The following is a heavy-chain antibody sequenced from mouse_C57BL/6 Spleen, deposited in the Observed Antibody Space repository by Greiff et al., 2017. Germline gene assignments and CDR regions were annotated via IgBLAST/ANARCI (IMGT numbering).Heavy chain of an antibody. CDR3: ARGDYYGSSYVRGFDY. Sequence: VQLQQPGAELVMPGASVKLSCKASGYTFTSYWMHWVKQRPGQGLEWIGEIDPSDSYTNYNQKFKGKSTLTVDKSSSTAYMQLSSLTSEDSAVYYCARGDYYGSSYVRGFDYWGQGTTLTVSS. D-gene: IGHD1-1*01. CDR2: IDPSDSYT. CDR1: GYTFTSYW. J-gene: IGHJ2*01. V-gene: IGHV1-69*01.